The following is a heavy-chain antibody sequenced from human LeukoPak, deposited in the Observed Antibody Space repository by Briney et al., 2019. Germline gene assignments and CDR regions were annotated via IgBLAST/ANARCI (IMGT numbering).Heavy chain of an antibody. J-gene: IGHJ2*01. D-gene: IGHD5-24*01. V-gene: IGHV2-26*01. CDR2: IFSNDEK. CDR1: GFSLSNARMG. Sequence: SGPTLVNPTETLTLTCTVSGFSLSNARMGVSWIRQPPGKALEWLAHIFSNDEKSYSTPLKSRLTISKDTSKSQVVLTMTNMDPVDTATYYCARRDGYNHWSFDLWGRGTLVTVSS. CDR3: ARRDGYNHWSFDL.